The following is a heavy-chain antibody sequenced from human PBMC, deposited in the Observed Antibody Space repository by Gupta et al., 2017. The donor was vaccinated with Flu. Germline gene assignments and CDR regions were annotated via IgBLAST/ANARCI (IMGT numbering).Heavy chain of an antibody. CDR1: FTGYY. J-gene: IGHJ5*02. CDR3: ARTEGLCSGGSCANWFDP. CDR2: INPNSGGT. V-gene: IGHV1-2*02. D-gene: IGHD2-15*01. Sequence: FTGYYIHWVRQAPGQGLEWMGWINPNSGGTKYAQKFQGRVTMTRDTSISTVYMELSRLSSDDTAVYYCARTEGLCSGGSCANWFDPWGPGTLVTVSS.